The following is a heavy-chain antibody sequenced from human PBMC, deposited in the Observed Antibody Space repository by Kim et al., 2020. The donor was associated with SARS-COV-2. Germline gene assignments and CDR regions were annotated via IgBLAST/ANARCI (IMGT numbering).Heavy chain of an antibody. D-gene: IGHD3-22*01. V-gene: IGHV3-21*01. J-gene: IGHJ6*02. Sequence: YADSVKGRFTISRDNAKNSLYLQMNSLRAEDTAVYYCARMEVVDLRGMDVWGQGTTVTVSS. CDR3: ARMEVVDLRGMDV.